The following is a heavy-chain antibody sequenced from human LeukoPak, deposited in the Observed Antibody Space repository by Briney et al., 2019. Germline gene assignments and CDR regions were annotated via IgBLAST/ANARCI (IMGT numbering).Heavy chain of an antibody. CDR2: TYYRSKWYN. CDR3: ARIQYSSGWHDAFDI. CDR1: GDSVSSNSAA. J-gene: IGHJ3*02. D-gene: IGHD6-19*01. Sequence: SQTLSLTCAISGDSVSSNSAAWNWIRQSPPSGLEWLGRTYYRSKWYNDYAVSVKSRITINPDTSKNQFSLQLNSVTPEDTAVYYCARIQYSSGWHDAFDIWGQGTMVTVS. V-gene: IGHV6-1*01.